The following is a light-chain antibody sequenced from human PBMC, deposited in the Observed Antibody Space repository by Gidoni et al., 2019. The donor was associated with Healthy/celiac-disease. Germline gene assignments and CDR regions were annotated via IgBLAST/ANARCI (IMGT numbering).Light chain of an antibody. CDR3: QQYDNLPRCS. CDR1: QDISNY. J-gene: IGKJ2*04. CDR2: DAS. V-gene: IGKV1-33*01. Sequence: DIQMTQSPSSLSASVGDRVTITCQASQDISNYLNWYQQKPGKAPKLLTYDASNLETGVPSRFSGSGSGTDFTFTISSLQPEDIATYYCQQYDNLPRCSFGQGTKLEIK.